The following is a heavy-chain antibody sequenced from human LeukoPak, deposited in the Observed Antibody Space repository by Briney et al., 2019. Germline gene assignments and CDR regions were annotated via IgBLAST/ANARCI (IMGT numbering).Heavy chain of an antibody. J-gene: IGHJ4*02. D-gene: IGHD3-16*01. CDR3: ARNGYDYVWGDY. CDR1: GFTFSSCS. Sequence: GGSLRLSCAASGFTFSSCSMNWVRQAPGKGLEWVSSISSSSSYIYYADSVKGRFTISRDNAKNSLYLQMNSLRAEDTAVYYCARNGYDYVWGDYWGQGTLVTVSS. CDR2: ISSSSSYI. V-gene: IGHV3-21*01.